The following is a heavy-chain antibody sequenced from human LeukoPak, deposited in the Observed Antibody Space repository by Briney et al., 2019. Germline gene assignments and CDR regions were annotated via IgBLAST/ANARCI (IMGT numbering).Heavy chain of an antibody. D-gene: IGHD5-18*01. V-gene: IGHV1-2*02. Sequence: ASVKVSCKASGYTFTAYYMHWVRQAPGQGLEWMGWINPNSGGTNYAQKFQGRVTMTRDTSISTAYMELSRLRSDDTAVYYCARDIVMVTYWFDPWGQRTLVTVSS. CDR3: ARDIVMVTYWFDP. CDR1: GYTFTAYY. CDR2: INPNSGGT. J-gene: IGHJ5*02.